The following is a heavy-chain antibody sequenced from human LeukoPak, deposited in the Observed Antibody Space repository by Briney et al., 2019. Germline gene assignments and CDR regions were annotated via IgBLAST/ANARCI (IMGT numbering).Heavy chain of an antibody. Sequence: GASVKVSCKASGYTFTGYYMHWVRQAPGQELEWMGWINPNSGGTNYAQKFQGRVTMTRDTSISTAYMELSRLRSDDTAVYYCARGAQPSWYYYYGMDVWGQGTTVTVSS. CDR2: INPNSGGT. D-gene: IGHD6-13*01. V-gene: IGHV1-2*02. CDR3: ARGAQPSWYYYYGMDV. CDR1: GYTFTGYY. J-gene: IGHJ6*02.